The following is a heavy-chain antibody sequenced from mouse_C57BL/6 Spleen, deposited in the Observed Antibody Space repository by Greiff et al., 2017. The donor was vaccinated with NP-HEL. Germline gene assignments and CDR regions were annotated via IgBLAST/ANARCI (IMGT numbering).Heavy chain of an antibody. CDR2: INPSSGYT. J-gene: IGHJ1*03. Sequence: QVQLQQSGAELAKPGASVTLSCKASGYTFTSYWMHWVKQRPGQGLEWIGYINPSSGYTKYNQKFKDKATLTADKSSSTAYMQLSSLTYEDSAVYYCAIITTGYFDVWGTGTTVTVSS. D-gene: IGHD1-1*01. V-gene: IGHV1-7*01. CDR1: GYTFTSYW. CDR3: AIITTGYFDV.